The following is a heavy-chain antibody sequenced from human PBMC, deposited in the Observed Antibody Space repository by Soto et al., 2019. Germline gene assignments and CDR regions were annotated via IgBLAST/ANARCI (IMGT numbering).Heavy chain of an antibody. V-gene: IGHV3-53*02. Sequence: EVQLVETGGGLIQPGGSLRLSCAASGLTVSSNYMNWVRQAKGKGLEWVSVLYSGGSTHYAGSVKDRFIISRDNSKNTLDLQMNSLRAEDTAVYYCARDRPGDEGDAFDIWGHGTMVTVSS. J-gene: IGHJ3*02. CDR2: LYSGGST. D-gene: IGHD3-10*01. CDR1: GLTVSSNY. CDR3: ARDRPGDEGDAFDI.